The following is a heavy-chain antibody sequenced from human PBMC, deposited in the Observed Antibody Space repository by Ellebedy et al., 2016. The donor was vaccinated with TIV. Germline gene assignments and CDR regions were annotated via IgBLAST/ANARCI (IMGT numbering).Heavy chain of an antibody. J-gene: IGHJ4*02. D-gene: IGHD3-9*01. CDR1: GFTFDDYA. CDR3: AKAPRGDILTGAFDY. CDR2: LSWNSGSI. Sequence: PGGSLRLSCAASGFTFDDYAMHWVRQAPGKGMEWVSGLSWNSGSIGYADSVKGLFTISRDNAKNSLYLQMNSLRAEDTALYYCAKAPRGDILTGAFDYWGQGTLVTVSS. V-gene: IGHV3-9*01.